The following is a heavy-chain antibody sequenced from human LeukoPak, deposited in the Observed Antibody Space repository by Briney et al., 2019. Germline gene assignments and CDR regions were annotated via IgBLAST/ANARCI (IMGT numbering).Heavy chain of an antibody. CDR3: ARYCSGGNCYNWFDP. J-gene: IGHJ5*02. D-gene: IGHD2-15*01. CDR2: INHSGST. CDR1: GGSFSGYY. V-gene: IGHV4-34*01. Sequence: SETLSLTCAVYGGSFSGYYWSWIRQPPGKGLEWIGEINHSGSTNYNPSLKSRVTIPVDTSKNQFSLKLSSVTAADTAVYYCARYCSGGNCYNWFDPWGQGTLVTVSS.